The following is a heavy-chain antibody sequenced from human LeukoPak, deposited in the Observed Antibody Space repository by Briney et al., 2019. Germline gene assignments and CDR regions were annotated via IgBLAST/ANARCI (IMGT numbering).Heavy chain of an antibody. J-gene: IGHJ4*02. CDR2: IKSKTAGGTT. V-gene: IGHV3-15*01. Sequence: GGSLRLSCAVSGLTFSNAWMSWVRQAPGKGLEWVGRIKSKTAGGTTDYAAPVKGRFTISKEDSKNTLYLQMNSLKTEDTAVYYCTNIAAAGYNDYWGQGILVTVSS. D-gene: IGHD6-13*01. CDR1: GLTFSNAW. CDR3: TNIAAAGYNDY.